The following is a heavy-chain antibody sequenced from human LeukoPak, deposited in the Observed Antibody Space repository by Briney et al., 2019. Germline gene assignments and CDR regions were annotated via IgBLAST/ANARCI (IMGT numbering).Heavy chain of an antibody. CDR3: ARGGDYDILTGDDAFDI. Sequence: GGSLRLSCAASGFTFSSYSMNWVRQAPGKGLEWVSSISSSSSYIYYADSVKGRFTISRDNAKNSLYLQMNSLRAEDTAVYYCARGGDYDILTGDDAFDIWGQGTMVTVSS. V-gene: IGHV3-21*01. D-gene: IGHD3-9*01. CDR1: GFTFSSYS. J-gene: IGHJ3*02. CDR2: ISSSSSYI.